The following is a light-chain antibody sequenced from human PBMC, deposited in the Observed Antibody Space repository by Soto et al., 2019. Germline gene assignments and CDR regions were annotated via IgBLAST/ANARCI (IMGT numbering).Light chain of an antibody. J-gene: IGKJ4*01. Sequence: EVVMTQSPATLSVSPGERATLSCRASQSVSSNLAWYQQKPGQAPRLLIYGASTRATGTPARFTGSGSGTEFTPTISSLQSEDCAVYYCQQYNSWPPLTFGGGTKVEIK. CDR3: QQYNSWPPLT. V-gene: IGKV3-15*01. CDR2: GAS. CDR1: QSVSSN.